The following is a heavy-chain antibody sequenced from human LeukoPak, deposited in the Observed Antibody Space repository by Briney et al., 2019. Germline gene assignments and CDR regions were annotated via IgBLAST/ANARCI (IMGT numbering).Heavy chain of an antibody. D-gene: IGHD3-3*01. CDR2: IYHSGSS. V-gene: IGHV4-38-2*02. CDR3: ARGPYYDFWSGYPYTYYYYYMDV. Sequence: SETLSLTCTVSDYSISNAYYWGWIRQPPGKGLEWIGSIYHSGSSYYNPSLKSRVTISLDTSKNQFSLKLSSVTAADTAVYYCARGPYYDFWSGYPYTYYYYYMDVWGKGTTVTVSS. CDR1: DYSISNAYY. J-gene: IGHJ6*03.